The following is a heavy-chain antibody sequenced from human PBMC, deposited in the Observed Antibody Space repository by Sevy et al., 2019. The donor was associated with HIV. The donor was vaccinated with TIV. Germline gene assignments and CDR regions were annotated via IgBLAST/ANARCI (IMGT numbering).Heavy chain of an antibody. D-gene: IGHD3-22*01. CDR2: ISGSGGRT. Sequence: GGSLRLSCAASGFTFSSYAMSWVRQAPGKGLEWVSGISGSGGRTYYADYVKGRFTISRDNPKNTLYLQMKSLRAEDTAVYYCANLGTSYYESSSYYYQAPFDYWGQGTLVTVSS. CDR3: ANLGTSYYESSSYYYQAPFDY. J-gene: IGHJ4*02. CDR1: GFTFSSYA. V-gene: IGHV3-23*01.